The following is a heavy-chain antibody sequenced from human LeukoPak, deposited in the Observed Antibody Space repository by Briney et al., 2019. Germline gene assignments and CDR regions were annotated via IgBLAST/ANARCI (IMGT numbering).Heavy chain of an antibody. CDR1: GFTFSRLG. V-gene: IGHV3-33*06. Sequence: GGSLRLSCAASGFTFSRLGMQWVRQAPGKGLEWVAMIWHDGSVEEYADSVKGRFSISRDNSQNTLYLQMSRLRDDDTAVYYCAKEGDQFRGYLDAWGKGTTVTVSS. J-gene: IGHJ6*03. CDR2: IWHDGSVE. CDR3: AKEGDQFRGYLDA. D-gene: IGHD3-16*01.